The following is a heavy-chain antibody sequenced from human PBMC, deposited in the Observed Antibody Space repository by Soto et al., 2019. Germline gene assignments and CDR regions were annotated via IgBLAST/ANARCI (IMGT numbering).Heavy chain of an antibody. V-gene: IGHV1-69*02. CDR1: GGTFSSYT. CDR2: IIPILGIA. Sequence: QVQLVQSGAEVKKPGSSVKVSCKASGGTFSSYTISWVRQAPGQGLEWMGRIIPILGIANYAQKFQGRVTITADKSTSTAYMELSSLRSEDTAVYYCARVTAAAGEYYYYGMDVWGQGTTVTVSS. D-gene: IGHD6-13*01. J-gene: IGHJ6*02. CDR3: ARVTAAAGEYYYYGMDV.